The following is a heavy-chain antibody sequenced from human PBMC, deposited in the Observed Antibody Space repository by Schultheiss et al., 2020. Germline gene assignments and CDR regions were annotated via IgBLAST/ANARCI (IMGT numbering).Heavy chain of an antibody. CDR3: ARVGPAKYSSADY. J-gene: IGHJ4*02. V-gene: IGHV4-38-2*01. Sequence: SETLSLTCAVSGYSISSGYYWGWIRQPPGKGLEWIGSIYHSGSTYYNPSLKSRVTISVDTSKNQFSLKLSSVTAADTAVYYCARVGPAKYSSADYWGQGTLVTVSS. CDR1: GYSISSGYY. CDR2: IYHSGST. D-gene: IGHD6-25*01.